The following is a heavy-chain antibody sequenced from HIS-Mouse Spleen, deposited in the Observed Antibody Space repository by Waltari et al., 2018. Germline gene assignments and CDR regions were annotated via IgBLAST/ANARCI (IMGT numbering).Heavy chain of an antibody. CDR2: ISSSSSYI. CDR1: GFSFSSYS. Sequence: EVQLVESGGGLVKHGGSLGLSCAASGFSFSSYSMNWVRQAPGKGLEWVSSISSSSSYIYYADSVKGRFTISRDNAKNSLYLQMNSLRAEDTAVYYCARATKLGMGAFDIWGQGTMVTVSS. D-gene: IGHD7-27*01. V-gene: IGHV3-21*01. J-gene: IGHJ3*02. CDR3: ARATKLGMGAFDI.